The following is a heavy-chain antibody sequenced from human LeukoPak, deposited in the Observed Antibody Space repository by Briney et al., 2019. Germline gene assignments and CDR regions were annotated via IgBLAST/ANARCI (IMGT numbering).Heavy chain of an antibody. CDR3: AREHHSSSWPNNWFDP. CDR1: GGSISSSSYF. J-gene: IGHJ5*02. Sequence: SETLSLTCSVSGGSISSSSYFWGWIRQPPGKGLEWIGYIYYSGSTNYNPSLKSRVTISVDTSKNQFSLKLSSVTAADTAVYYCAREHHSSSWPNNWFDPWGQGTLVTVSS. V-gene: IGHV4-61*01. D-gene: IGHD6-13*01. CDR2: IYYSGST.